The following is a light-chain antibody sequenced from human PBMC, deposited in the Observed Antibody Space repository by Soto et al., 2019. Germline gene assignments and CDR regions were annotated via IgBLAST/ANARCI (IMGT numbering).Light chain of an antibody. V-gene: IGKV3-20*01. J-gene: IGKJ1*01. CDR1: QSIYSRY. CDR2: GAF. Sequence: EIVLTQSPGTLSSSPGERATLSCRASQSIYSRYLAWYQQRPGQPPRLLIHGAFTRAPGISDRFSGSGSGTDFTLTISRLEPEDFAVYYCHHYGDSPPETFGQGTRVEIK. CDR3: HHYGDSPPET.